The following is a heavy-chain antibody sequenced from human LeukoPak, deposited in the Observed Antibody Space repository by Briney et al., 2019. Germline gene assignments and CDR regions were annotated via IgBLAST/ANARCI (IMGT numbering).Heavy chain of an antibody. D-gene: IGHD1-26*01. CDR1: GGSLSSYY. V-gene: IGHV4-4*09. CDR3: ARGAQTNDY. Sequence: SEALSVTCTDSGGSLSSYYWSWIRPPPRKGLEWIGYTYTSGITYYNPSLKSRVTISVDTSKNQFSLKLSSGTAADTAVYYCARGAQTNDYRGQGTMVSVSS. J-gene: IGHJ4*02. CDR2: TYTSGIT.